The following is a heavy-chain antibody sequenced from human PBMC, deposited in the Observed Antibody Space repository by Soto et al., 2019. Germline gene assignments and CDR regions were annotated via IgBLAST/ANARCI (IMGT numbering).Heavy chain of an antibody. J-gene: IGHJ4*02. CDR3: STTVIIEDLVDS. D-gene: IGHD4-17*01. CDR1: GGMFKTYY. CDR2: MSPATGHS. V-gene: IGHV1-8*01. Sequence: GASVEGSSKDYGGMFKTYYIHWVRQAPGQGLEWLGWMSPATGHSVPSWKFQGRVTLTTDTSTSTSFMELTSLRLEDTALYYCSTTVIIEDLVDSWGQGTQVTVSS.